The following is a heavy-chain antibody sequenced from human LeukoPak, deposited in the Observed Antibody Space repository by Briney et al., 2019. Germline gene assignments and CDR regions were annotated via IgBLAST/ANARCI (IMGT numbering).Heavy chain of an antibody. Sequence: GESLKISCKGSGYSFTSYWIGWVRQMPGKGLEWMGIIYPGDSDTRYSPSFQGQVTISADKSISTAYLQWSSLKASDTAMYYCARDRSGSYYLPGYYYYGMDVWGQGTTVTVSS. CDR2: IYPGDSDT. J-gene: IGHJ6*02. CDR3: ARDRSGSYYLPGYYYYGMDV. D-gene: IGHD1-26*01. V-gene: IGHV5-51*01. CDR1: GYSFTSYW.